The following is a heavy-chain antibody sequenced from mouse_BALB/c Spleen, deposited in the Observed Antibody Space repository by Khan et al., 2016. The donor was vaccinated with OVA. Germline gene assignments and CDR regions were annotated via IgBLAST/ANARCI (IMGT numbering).Heavy chain of an antibody. J-gene: IGHJ4*01. D-gene: IGHD2-14*01. CDR3: ARAYYGYDGYDAMDY. Sequence: VQLEESGPGLVAPSQSLSITCTVSGFSLSRYNIHWVRQPPGKGLEWLGMIWGGGGTDYNSTLKSRLNISKDNSKSQVFLKMNSLQTDDTAMYYCARAYYGYDGYDAMDYWGQGTLVTVSS. CDR2: IWGGGGT. CDR1: GFSLSRYN. V-gene: IGHV2-6-4*01.